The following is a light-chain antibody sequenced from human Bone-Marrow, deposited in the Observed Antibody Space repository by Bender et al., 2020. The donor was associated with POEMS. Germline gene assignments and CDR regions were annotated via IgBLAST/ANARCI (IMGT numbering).Light chain of an antibody. J-gene: IGLJ2*01. CDR1: SSDVGGYNL. Sequence: QSALTQPASVSGSPGQSITISCTGASSDVGGYNLVSWYQQHPGKAPKLLIYEVSLRPSGISNRFSGSKSGNTASLTISGLQAEDEADYYCCLYAGSSTLVFGGGTKLTVL. CDR3: CLYAGSSTLV. V-gene: IGLV2-23*02. CDR2: EVS.